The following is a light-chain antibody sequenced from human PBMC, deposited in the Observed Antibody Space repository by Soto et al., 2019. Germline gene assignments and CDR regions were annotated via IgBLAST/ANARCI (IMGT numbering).Light chain of an antibody. CDR3: QQYNDCSRT. V-gene: IGKV3-15*01. J-gene: IGKJ1*01. Sequence: EIVMTQSPATLSVSPGERATLSCRASQSVFSNLAWYQQKPGQAPGLVIYGASTRATGIPARFSGSGSGTECTLNISRLQSEDVAVYYCQQYNDCSRTFGQGTKVEIK. CDR1: QSVFSN. CDR2: GAS.